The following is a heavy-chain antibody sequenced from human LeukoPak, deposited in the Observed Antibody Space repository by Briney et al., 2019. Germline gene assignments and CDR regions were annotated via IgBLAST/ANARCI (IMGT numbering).Heavy chain of an antibody. CDR1: GYTFTSYD. CDR3: ARGRYSSSWFNNRFDP. Sequence: ASVKVSCKASGYTFTSYDINWVRQATGQGLEWMGWMNPNSGNTDYAQKFQGRVTITRNTSISTAYMELSSLRSEDTALYYCARGRYSSSWFNNRFDPWGQGTLVTVSS. V-gene: IGHV1-8*03. D-gene: IGHD6-13*01. J-gene: IGHJ5*02. CDR2: MNPNSGNT.